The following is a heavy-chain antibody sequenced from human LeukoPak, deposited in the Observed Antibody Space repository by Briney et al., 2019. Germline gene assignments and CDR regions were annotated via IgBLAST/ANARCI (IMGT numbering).Heavy chain of an antibody. J-gene: IGHJ4*02. D-gene: IGHD3-10*01. Sequence: ASVKVSCKGSGYTFNNYDINWVRQATGQGLEWMGWINPNSGGTNYAQKFQGRVTMTRDTSISTAYMELSRLRSDDTAVYYCARGRLVRGDYLDYWGQGALVTVSS. CDR2: INPNSGGT. V-gene: IGHV1-2*02. CDR1: GYTFNNYD. CDR3: ARGRLVRGDYLDY.